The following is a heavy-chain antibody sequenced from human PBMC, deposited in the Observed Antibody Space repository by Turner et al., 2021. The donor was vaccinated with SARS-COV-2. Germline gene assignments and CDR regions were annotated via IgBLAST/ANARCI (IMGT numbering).Heavy chain of an antibody. CDR2: IYYSGTT. J-gene: IGHJ6*02. D-gene: IGHD5-18*01. Sequence: QLQLQESGPGLVKPSETLSLTCTVSGGSISSSSYYWGWIRQPPGKGLEWIGSIYYSGTTYYNPSLKSRVTISVDTSKNQFSLKLSSVTAADTAVYYCASEKLRIDTYYNYGMDVWGQGTTVTVSS. CDR1: GGSISSSSYY. CDR3: ASEKLRIDTYYNYGMDV. V-gene: IGHV4-39*01.